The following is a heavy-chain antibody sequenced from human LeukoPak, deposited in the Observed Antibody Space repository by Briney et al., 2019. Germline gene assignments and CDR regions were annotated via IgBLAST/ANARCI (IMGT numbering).Heavy chain of an antibody. CDR2: ISGSASST. CDR1: GFTFSTYA. CDR3: ANPPVMNYYYYGMDV. V-gene: IGHV3-23*01. J-gene: IGHJ6*02. D-gene: IGHD3-16*01. Sequence: PGGSLRLTFADSGFTFSTYAMSRVRQAPGKGLEWVSGISGSASSTFYADSVKGRFTISRDNSKTTLYLQMNSLRAEDTAVYYCANPPVMNYYYYGMDVWGQGTTVTVSS.